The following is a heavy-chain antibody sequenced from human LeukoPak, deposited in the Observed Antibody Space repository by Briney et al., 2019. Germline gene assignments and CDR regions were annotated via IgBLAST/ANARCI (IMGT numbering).Heavy chain of an antibody. D-gene: IGHD3-10*01. J-gene: IGHJ4*02. Sequence: GGSLRLSCAASGFTFSSYAMSWVRQAPGKGLEWVSAISGSGGSTYYADSVKGRFTISRDNSKNTLYLQMNSLRAEDTAVYYCANQASTYYYGSGSYYFDYWGQGTPVTVSS. CDR2: ISGSGGST. V-gene: IGHV3-23*01. CDR3: ANQASTYYYGSGSYYFDY. CDR1: GFTFSSYA.